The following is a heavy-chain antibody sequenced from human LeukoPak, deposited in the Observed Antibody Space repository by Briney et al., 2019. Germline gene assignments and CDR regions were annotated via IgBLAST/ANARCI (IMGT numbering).Heavy chain of an antibody. Sequence: ASVKVSCKASGYTFTSYGISWVRQAPGQGLEWMGWISAYNGNTNYAQKFQGRVTITADESTSTAYMELSSLRSEDTAVYYCARASTYYYDSSGYYHLDYWGQGTLVTVSS. V-gene: IGHV1-18*01. CDR1: GYTFTSYG. D-gene: IGHD3-22*01. CDR3: ARASTYYYDSSGYYHLDY. CDR2: ISAYNGNT. J-gene: IGHJ4*02.